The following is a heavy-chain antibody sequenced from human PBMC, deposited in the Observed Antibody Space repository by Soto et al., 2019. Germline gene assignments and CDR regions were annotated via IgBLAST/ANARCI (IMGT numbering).Heavy chain of an antibody. CDR1: GGTIRNPGCR. CDR3: ANRNCSGGTFSYYFDY. Sequence: SETLSLTCTVAGGTIRNPGCRWIWKRQTPGKGLEWIGSVYCSGGTYCNPSLKSRATISVDTSKKQFSLKLGSVTAADAAVYYCANRNCSGGTFSYYFDYWGQGTQVTVSS. J-gene: IGHJ4*02. D-gene: IGHD2-15*01. V-gene: IGHV4-39*01. CDR2: VYCSGGT.